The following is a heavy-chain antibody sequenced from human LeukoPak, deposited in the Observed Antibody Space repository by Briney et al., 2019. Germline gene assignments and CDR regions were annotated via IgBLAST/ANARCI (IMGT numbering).Heavy chain of an antibody. CDR2: ISYDGSNK. Sequence: PGGSLRLSCAASGFTFSSYAMHWVRQAPGKGLEWVAVISYDGSNKYYADSVKGRFTISRDNSKNTLYLQMNSLRVEDTAVYYCARHGDGFYYGMDVWGQGTTVTVSS. J-gene: IGHJ6*01. CDR3: ARHGDGFYYGMDV. V-gene: IGHV3-30-3*01. CDR1: GFTFSSYA. D-gene: IGHD4-17*01.